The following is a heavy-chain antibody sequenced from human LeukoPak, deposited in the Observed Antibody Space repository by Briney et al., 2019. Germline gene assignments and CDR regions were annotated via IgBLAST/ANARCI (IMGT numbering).Heavy chain of an antibody. CDR3: ARDRGSSWYFDY. Sequence: ASVKVSCKASGGTFSSYAISWVRQAPGQGLEWMGGIILIFGTANYAQKFQGRVTITADESTSTAYMELSSLRSEDTAVYYCARDRGSSWYFDYWGQGTLVTVSS. V-gene: IGHV1-69*01. CDR2: IILIFGTA. J-gene: IGHJ4*02. D-gene: IGHD6-13*01. CDR1: GGTFSSYA.